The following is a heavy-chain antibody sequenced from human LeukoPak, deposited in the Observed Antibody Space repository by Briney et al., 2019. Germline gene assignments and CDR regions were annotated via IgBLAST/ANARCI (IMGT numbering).Heavy chain of an antibody. CDR2: ISGSGGST. CDR3: ANGNYYFDY. V-gene: IGHV3-23*01. J-gene: IGHJ4*02. Sequence: GESLRLSCAASGFTFSSYGMSWVRQAPGKGLEWVSAISGSGGSTYYAYSVKGRFTISRDNRNKTLYVQMNSLRAEDTAVYYCANGNYYFDYWGKGTLVTVSS. CDR1: GFTFSSYG. D-gene: IGHD1-14*01.